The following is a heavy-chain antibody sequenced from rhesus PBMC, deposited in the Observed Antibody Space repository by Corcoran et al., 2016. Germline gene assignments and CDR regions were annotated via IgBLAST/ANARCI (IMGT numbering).Heavy chain of an antibody. CDR3: ATDTFGYSSYGY. CDR1: GFIFSGYW. V-gene: IGHV3S42*01. Sequence: EVQLVESGGGLAKPGGSLRLSCAAFGFIFSGYWSTWVRQSLGKGLEWISTFKNGGGGTYYADSVKGRFTISRDNSKNTLSLKMNSLTTEDTAVYYCATDTFGYSSYGYWGQGVLVTVSS. J-gene: IGHJ4*01. CDR2: FKNGGGGT. D-gene: IGHD5-36*01.